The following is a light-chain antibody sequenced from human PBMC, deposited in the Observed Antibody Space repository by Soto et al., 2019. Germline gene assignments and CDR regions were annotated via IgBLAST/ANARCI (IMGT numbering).Light chain of an antibody. CDR2: EIS. CDR1: QSLVHSDGNTY. CDR3: MQATQFPIT. J-gene: IGKJ5*01. V-gene: IGKV2-24*01. Sequence: DIVMTQTPLSSPVTLGQPASISCRSSQSLVHSDGNTYLSWLHQRPVRPPRHLIYEISNRFSGVPERFSGSGAGTDFTLIISGVEAEDVGVYYCMQATQFPITFGQGTRLEIK.